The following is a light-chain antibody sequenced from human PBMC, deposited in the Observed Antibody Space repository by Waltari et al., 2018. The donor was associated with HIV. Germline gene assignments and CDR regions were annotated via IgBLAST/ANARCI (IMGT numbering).Light chain of an antibody. Sequence: TQPPSVSVSSGPTASITCSGEKLADKFPCWYQKKPGQPPILLVSHNSRRPSGVPERFSASKSANTATLTIRGAQPVDESEYFCQAWDANHVIFGGGTTLTVL. CDR1: KLADKF. CDR2: HNS. CDR3: QAWDANHVI. V-gene: IGLV3-1*01. J-gene: IGLJ2*01.